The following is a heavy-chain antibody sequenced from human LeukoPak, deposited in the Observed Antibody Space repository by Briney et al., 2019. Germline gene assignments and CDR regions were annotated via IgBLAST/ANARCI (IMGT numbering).Heavy chain of an antibody. CDR2: IIPIFGTA. D-gene: IGHD5-18*01. V-gene: IGHV1-69*13. J-gene: IGHJ5*02. CDR3: ARGGIWIQLTAVNWFDP. CDR1: GGTFSSYA. Sequence: GASVTVSCTASGGTFSSYAISWVRQAPGQGLEWMGGIIPIFGTANYAQKFQGRVTITADESTSTAYMELSSLRSEDTAVYYCARGGIWIQLTAVNWFDPWGQGTLVTVSS.